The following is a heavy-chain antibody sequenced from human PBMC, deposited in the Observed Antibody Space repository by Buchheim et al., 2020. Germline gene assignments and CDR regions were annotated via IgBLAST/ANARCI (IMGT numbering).Heavy chain of an antibody. Sequence: EVQLVESGGGLVQPGGSLRLSCAASGFTFSSYSMNWVRQAPGKGLEWVSYISSSSSTIYYADSVKGRFTISRDNAKNSLYLRMNSLRAEDTAVYYCAREQVLSGYDRLYYYGMDVWGQET. CDR1: GFTFSSYS. D-gene: IGHD5-12*01. J-gene: IGHJ6*02. CDR2: ISSSSSTI. V-gene: IGHV3-48*01. CDR3: AREQVLSGYDRLYYYGMDV.